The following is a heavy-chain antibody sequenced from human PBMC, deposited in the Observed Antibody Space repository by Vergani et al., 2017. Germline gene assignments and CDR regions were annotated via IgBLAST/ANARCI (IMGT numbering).Heavy chain of an antibody. V-gene: IGHV1-3*01. CDR1: GYTFTSYA. J-gene: IGHJ4*02. CDR2: INAGNGNT. Sequence: QVQLVQSGAEVKKPGASVKVSCKASGYTFTSYAMHWVRQAPGQRLEWMGWINAGNGNTKYSQKFQGRVTITRDTSASTAYMELSSLRSEDTAVYYCAGYGGFVGSFDYWGQGTLVTVSS. D-gene: IGHD3-10*01. CDR3: AGYGGFVGSFDY.